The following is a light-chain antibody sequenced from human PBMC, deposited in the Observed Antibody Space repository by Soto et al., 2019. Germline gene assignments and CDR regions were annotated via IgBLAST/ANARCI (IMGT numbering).Light chain of an antibody. CDR3: SSYISSSTLYV. Sequence: SALTQPASVSGSPGQSITISCTGTSSDVGGYNYVSWYQQHPGKAPKLMIYDVSNRPSGVSNRFSGSKSGNTASLTISGLQAEDEADYYCSSYISSSTLYVFGTGTKLTVL. CDR2: DVS. V-gene: IGLV2-14*01. J-gene: IGLJ1*01. CDR1: SSDVGGYNY.